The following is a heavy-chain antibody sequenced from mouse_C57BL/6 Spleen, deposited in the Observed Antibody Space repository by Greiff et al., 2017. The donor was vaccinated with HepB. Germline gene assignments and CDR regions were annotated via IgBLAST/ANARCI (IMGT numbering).Heavy chain of an antibody. CDR3: ARVGGYDYDNAMDY. CDR2: IYPRSGNT. J-gene: IGHJ4*01. D-gene: IGHD2-4*01. CDR1: GYTFTSYG. Sequence: VQRVESGAELARPGASVKLSCKASGYTFTSYGISWVKQRTGQGLEWIGEIYPRSGNTYYNEKFKGKATLTADKSSSTAYMELRSLTSEDSAVYFCARVGGYDYDNAMDYWGQGTSVTVST. V-gene: IGHV1-81*01.